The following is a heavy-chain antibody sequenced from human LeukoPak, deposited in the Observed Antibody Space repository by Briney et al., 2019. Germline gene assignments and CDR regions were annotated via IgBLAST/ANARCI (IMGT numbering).Heavy chain of an antibody. D-gene: IGHD6-19*01. CDR2: TSGSGRSI. Sequence: PGGSPRLSCAASGFTFSSYAMSWVRQAPGKGLEWVSGTSGSGRSIHYADSVKGRFTISRDNSKNTLYLQMNSLRAEDTAVYYCAKDRTSIAVAAYFDYWGQGTLVTVSS. J-gene: IGHJ4*02. V-gene: IGHV3-23*01. CDR3: AKDRTSIAVAAYFDY. CDR1: GFTFSSYA.